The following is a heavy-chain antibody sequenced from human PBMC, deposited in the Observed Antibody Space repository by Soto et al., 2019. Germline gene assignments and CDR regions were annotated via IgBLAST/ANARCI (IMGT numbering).Heavy chain of an antibody. J-gene: IGHJ4*02. CDR3: TTSNLGVDF. Sequence: GGSLRLSCAASGLIFSDVWMAWVRQAPGKGLEWVGRIKTKPDDGTIDYAAPVRGRFTISRDDSKNTLYLQMTSLTPDDTGVYYCTTSNLGVDFWGPGTLVTVSS. V-gene: IGHV3-15*01. CDR2: IKTKPDDGTI. CDR1: GLIFSDVW. D-gene: IGHD1-1*01.